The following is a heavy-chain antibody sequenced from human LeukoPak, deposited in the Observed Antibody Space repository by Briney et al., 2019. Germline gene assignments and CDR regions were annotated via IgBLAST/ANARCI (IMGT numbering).Heavy chain of an antibody. J-gene: IGHJ4*02. CDR3: ARSPSDYYDSPDY. D-gene: IGHD3-22*01. CDR1: GGSISSSSYY. Sequence: PSETLSLTCTVSGGSISSSSYYWGWIRQPPGKGLEWIGSIYYSGSTYYNPSLKSRVTISVDTSKNQFSLKLSSVTAADTAVYYCARSPSDYYDSPDYWGQGTLVTVSS. V-gene: IGHV4-39*07. CDR2: IYYSGST.